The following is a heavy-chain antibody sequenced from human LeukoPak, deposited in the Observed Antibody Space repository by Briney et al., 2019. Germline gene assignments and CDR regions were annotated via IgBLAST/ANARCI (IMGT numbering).Heavy chain of an antibody. V-gene: IGHV3-30*02. Sequence: GGSLRLSCAASGFTFGSYGMHWVRQAPGKGLEWVALIRYDGGDQYYADSVKGRFTISRDNSKNTLYLQMNSLRAEDTAVYYCAIAYYYDSSGYSYGMDVWGQGTTVTVSS. CDR2: IRYDGGDQ. D-gene: IGHD3-22*01. CDR3: AIAYYYDSSGYSYGMDV. CDR1: GFTFGSYG. J-gene: IGHJ6*02.